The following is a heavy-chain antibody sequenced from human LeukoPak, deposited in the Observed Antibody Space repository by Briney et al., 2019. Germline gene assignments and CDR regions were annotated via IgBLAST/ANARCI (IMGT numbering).Heavy chain of an antibody. CDR1: GFTFSSYW. V-gene: IGHV3-74*01. J-gene: IGHJ4*02. CDR3: ASDSVPFSAMPLGH. Sequence: GGSLRLSCAASGFTFSSYWMHWVRQAPGKGLVWVSRINSDGSTTNYADSVKGRFTISRDNAKNTLYLQMNSLRAEDTAVYYCASDSVPFSAMPLGHWGQGTLVTVSS. CDR2: INSDGSTT. D-gene: IGHD2-2*01.